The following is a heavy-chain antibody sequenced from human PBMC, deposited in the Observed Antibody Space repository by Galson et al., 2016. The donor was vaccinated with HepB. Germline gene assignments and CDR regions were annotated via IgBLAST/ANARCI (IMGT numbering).Heavy chain of an antibody. J-gene: IGHJ4*02. CDR2: ISSNSRYI. Sequence: SLRLSCATSGFSFSTYTMNWVRQGPGKGLEWVSSISSNSRYIYYADSVRGRFTISRDNSKNTLYLQMNSLRAVDTAVYYWAKWSRNYYGSGSYHFDYWGQGTLVTVSS. D-gene: IGHD3-10*01. V-gene: IGHV3-21*01. CDR3: AKWSRNYYGSGSYHFDY. CDR1: GFSFSTYT.